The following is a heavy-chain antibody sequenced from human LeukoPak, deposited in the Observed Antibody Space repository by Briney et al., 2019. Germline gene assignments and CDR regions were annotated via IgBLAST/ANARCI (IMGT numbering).Heavy chain of an antibody. V-gene: IGHV3-23*01. J-gene: IGHJ4*02. Sequence: GGSLRLSCAASGFTFSSYAMSWVRQAPGKGLEWVSAISGSGGSTYYADSVKGRVTISRDNSKNTLYLQMNSLRAEDTAVYYCAKDLEAYGPGSYYFDYWGQGTLVTVSS. CDR2: ISGSGGST. CDR1: GFTFSSYA. CDR3: AKDLEAYGPGSYYFDY. D-gene: IGHD3-10*01.